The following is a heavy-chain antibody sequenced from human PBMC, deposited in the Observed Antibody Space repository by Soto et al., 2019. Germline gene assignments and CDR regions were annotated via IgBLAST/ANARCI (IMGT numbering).Heavy chain of an antibody. CDR2: IYYSGST. V-gene: IGHV4-30-4*01. J-gene: IGHJ4*02. CDR3: ARAVVFDPVGFDY. D-gene: IGHD2-15*01. CDR1: GGSISSGDYY. Sequence: QVQLQESGPGLVKPSQTLSLTCTVSGGSISSGDYYWSWIRQPPGKGLEWIGYIYYSGSTYYNPSLKSGVTISVDTSKNQFSLKLSSVTAADTAVYYCARAVVFDPVGFDYWGQGTLVTVSS.